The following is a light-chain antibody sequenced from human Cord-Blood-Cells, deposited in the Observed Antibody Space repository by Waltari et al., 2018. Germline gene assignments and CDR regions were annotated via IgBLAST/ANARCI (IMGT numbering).Light chain of an antibody. Sequence: DIQMTQSQSSISASLGDRVTLTCRASQSISSYLNWYQHKPGKAPKLLIYAASSLQIGVPARFSGSESGTDFSLTISSLQPEDFATYYCQQGDSTPWTFGQGTKVEIK. CDR2: AAS. J-gene: IGKJ1*01. CDR1: QSISSY. V-gene: IGKV1-39*01. CDR3: QQGDSTPWT.